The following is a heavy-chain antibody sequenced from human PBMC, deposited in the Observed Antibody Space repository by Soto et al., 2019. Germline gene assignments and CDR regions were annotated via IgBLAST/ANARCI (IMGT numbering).Heavy chain of an antibody. CDR3: ASGDIAAAGTLHDYYGMDV. CDR1: GGTFSSYA. CDR2: IIPIFGTA. J-gene: IGHJ6*02. V-gene: IGHV1-69*01. Sequence: QMQLVQSGAEVKKPGSSVKVSCKASGGTFSSYAISWVRQAPGQGLEWMGGIIPIFGTANYAQKFQGRVTITADESTSTAYMELSSLRSEDTAVYYCASGDIAAAGTLHDYYGMDVWGQGTTVTVSS. D-gene: IGHD6-13*01.